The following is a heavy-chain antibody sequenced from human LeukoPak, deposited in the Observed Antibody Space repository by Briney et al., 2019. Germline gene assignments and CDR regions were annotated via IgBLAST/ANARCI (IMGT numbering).Heavy chain of an antibody. Sequence: GASVKVSCKASGGTFSSYAISWVRKAPGQGLEWMGWISAYNGNTNYAQKVQGRVTMTTDTSTSTAYLNLRSLTSDDTAVYYCARTSAGGPPDYWGQGTLVTVSS. CDR1: GGTFSSYA. J-gene: IGHJ4*02. D-gene: IGHD2-8*02. CDR2: ISAYNGNT. CDR3: ARTSAGGPPDY. V-gene: IGHV1-18*01.